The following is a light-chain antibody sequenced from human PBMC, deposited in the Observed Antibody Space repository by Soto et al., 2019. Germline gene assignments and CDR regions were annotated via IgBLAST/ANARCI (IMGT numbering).Light chain of an antibody. J-gene: IGKJ4*01. V-gene: IGKV1-12*01. CDR1: QGISSW. CDR3: QQTSSFPLT. Sequence: IQMTQSPFSVSASVGDRVTITCRASQGISSWLSWYQQKPGKSPTLLIYKASNLQTGVPSRFSGSGSGTEFTLTISSLQPEDFATYYCQQTSSFPLTFGGGTKVEIK. CDR2: KAS.